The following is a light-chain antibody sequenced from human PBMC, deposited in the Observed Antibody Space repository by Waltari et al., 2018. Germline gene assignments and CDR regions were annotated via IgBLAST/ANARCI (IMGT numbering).Light chain of an antibody. V-gene: IGKV3-15*01. CDR3: QQYYDWPPWT. CDR1: QSVNNK. J-gene: IGKJ1*01. Sequence: EIVMTQSPATLSVSPGERATLSCRASQSVNNKLAWYQKKPGQAPRLLIYAASTRATGVPARFSGSGSGTEFTLTSTSRQSEDFAVYYCQQYYDWPPWTFGQGTKVEIK. CDR2: AAS.